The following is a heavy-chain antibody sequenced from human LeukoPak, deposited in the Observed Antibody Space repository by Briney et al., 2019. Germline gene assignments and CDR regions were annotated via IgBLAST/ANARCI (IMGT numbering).Heavy chain of an antibody. D-gene: IGHD3-22*01. V-gene: IGHV3-74*01. CDR2: IDSDGTGT. J-gene: IGHJ4*02. Sequence: PGGSLRLSCAASGFTFSSYWMHWVRQAPGKGLVWVSRIDSDGTGTIYADSVRGRFTISRDNAKNTMYLQMNSLRAEDTAVYYCAREGDYYYDSSGYYGAYWGQGTLVTVSS. CDR1: GFTFSSYW. CDR3: AREGDYYYDSSGYYGAY.